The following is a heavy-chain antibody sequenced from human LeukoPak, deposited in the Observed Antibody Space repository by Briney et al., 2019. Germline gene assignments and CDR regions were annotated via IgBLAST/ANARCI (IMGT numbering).Heavy chain of an antibody. Sequence: ASVKVSCKASGYTFTSYGISWVRQAPGQGLEWMGWISAYNGNTNYAQKLQGRVTMTTDTSTSTAYMELRSLRSDGTAVYYCARDSPYGSGSYYNDAFDIWGQGTMVTVSS. CDR3: ARDSPYGSGSYYNDAFDI. V-gene: IGHV1-18*01. CDR1: GYTFTSYG. D-gene: IGHD3-10*01. J-gene: IGHJ3*02. CDR2: ISAYNGNT.